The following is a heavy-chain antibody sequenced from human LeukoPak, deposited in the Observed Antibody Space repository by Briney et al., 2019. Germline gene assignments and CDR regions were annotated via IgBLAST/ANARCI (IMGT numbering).Heavy chain of an antibody. CDR3: ARDRGAARGYFDY. D-gene: IGHD6-6*01. V-gene: IGHV4-59*12. Sequence: ETLSLTCTVSGGSISSYYWSWIRQPPGKGLEWIGYIYYSGSTNYNPSLKSRVTISVDTSKNQFSLKLSSVTAADTAVYYCARDRGAARGYFDYWGQGTLVTVSS. J-gene: IGHJ4*02. CDR1: GGSISSYY. CDR2: IYYSGST.